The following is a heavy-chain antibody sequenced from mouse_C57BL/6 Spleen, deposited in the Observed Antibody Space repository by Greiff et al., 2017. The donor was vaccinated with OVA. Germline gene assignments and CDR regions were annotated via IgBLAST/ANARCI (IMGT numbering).Heavy chain of an antibody. Sequence: VQLQQPGAELVKPGASVKLSCTASGYTFTSYCMQWVKQRPGQGLEWIGEIDPSDSYTNYNQKFKGQATMTVDTSSSSAYMQLSSLTSEDSAVYDSARFFITTEGHFDVWGIGTTVTVSS. V-gene: IGHV1-50*01. CDR3: ARFFITTEGHFDV. D-gene: IGHD1-1*01. CDR1: GYTFTSYC. J-gene: IGHJ1*03. CDR2: IDPSDSYT.